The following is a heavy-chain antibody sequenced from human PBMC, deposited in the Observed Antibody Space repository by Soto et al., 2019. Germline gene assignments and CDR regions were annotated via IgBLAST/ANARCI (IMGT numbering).Heavy chain of an antibody. J-gene: IGHJ5*02. D-gene: IGHD3-10*01. Sequence: ASVKVSCKASGYTFTGYYMHWVRQAPGQGLEWMGWINPNSGGTNYVQKFQGRVTMTRDTSISTAYMELSRLRSDDTAVYYCARDNTMVRGVINWFDPWGQGTLVTVSS. CDR1: GYTFTGYY. CDR3: ARDNTMVRGVINWFDP. CDR2: INPNSGGT. V-gene: IGHV1-2*02.